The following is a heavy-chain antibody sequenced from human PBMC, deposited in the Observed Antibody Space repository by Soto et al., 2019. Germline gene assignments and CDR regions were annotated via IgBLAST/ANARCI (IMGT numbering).Heavy chain of an antibody. Sequence: QVQLVQSGAEVKKPGSSVKVSCKASGGTFSSYAIGWVRQAPGQGLEWMGEIIPIFGTTNYAQKFQGRVTITADESTSTDDMELSSLRSEDTAVYHCAIDTGTTPRKSYFDYWGQGTLVTVSS. CDR2: IIPIFGTT. V-gene: IGHV1-69*01. J-gene: IGHJ4*02. D-gene: IGHD1-1*01. CDR1: GGTFSSYA. CDR3: AIDTGTTPRKSYFDY.